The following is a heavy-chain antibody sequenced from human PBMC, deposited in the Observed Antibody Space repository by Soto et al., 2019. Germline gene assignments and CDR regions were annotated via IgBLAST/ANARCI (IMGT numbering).Heavy chain of an antibody. CDR3: TRDYQSTLDYYFDY. D-gene: IGHD3-10*01. V-gene: IGHV3-7*01. CDR2: MNQDGTIK. J-gene: IGHJ4*02. Sequence: GGSLRLSCAASGFTFNNYWLSWVRQAPGQGLEWVANMNQDGTIKYYVDSVKGRFTISRDNAENSLFLQMNSLRAEDTAVYYCTRDYQSTLDYYFDYWGQGALVTVSS. CDR1: GFTFNNYW.